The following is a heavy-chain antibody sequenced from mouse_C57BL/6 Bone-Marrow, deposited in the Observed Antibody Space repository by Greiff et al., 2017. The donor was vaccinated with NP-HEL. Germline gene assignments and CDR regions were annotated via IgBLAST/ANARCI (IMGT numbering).Heavy chain of an antibody. J-gene: IGHJ1*03. Sequence: VQVVESGPGLVAPSQSLSITCTVSGFSLTSYAISWVRQPPGKGLEWLGVIWTGGGTNYNSALKSRLSISKDNSKSQVFLKMNSLQNDDTARYYCARNPIYDGYWYFDVWGTGTTVTVSA. CDR2: IWTGGGT. V-gene: IGHV2-9-1*01. CDR1: GFSLTSYA. CDR3: ARNPIYDGYWYFDV. D-gene: IGHD2-3*01.